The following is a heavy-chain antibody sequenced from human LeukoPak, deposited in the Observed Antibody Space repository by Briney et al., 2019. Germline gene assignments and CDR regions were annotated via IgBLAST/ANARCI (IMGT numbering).Heavy chain of an antibody. Sequence: ASVKVSCKASGGTFSSYAISWVRQAPGQGLEWMGGIIPIFGTTNYAQKFQGRVTTTADKSTSTAYMELSSLRSEDTAVYYCWSGRMGSFDYWGQGTLVTVSS. J-gene: IGHJ4*02. CDR3: WSGRMGSFDY. CDR1: GGTFSSYA. V-gene: IGHV1-69*06. D-gene: IGHD1-26*01. CDR2: IIPIFGTT.